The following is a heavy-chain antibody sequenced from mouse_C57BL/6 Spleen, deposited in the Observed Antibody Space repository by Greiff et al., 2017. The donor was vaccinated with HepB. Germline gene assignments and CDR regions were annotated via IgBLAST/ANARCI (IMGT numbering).Heavy chain of an antibody. Sequence: VQLQQSGAELVRPGSSVKLSCKASGYTFTSYWMDWVKQRPGQGLEWIGNIYPSDSETHYNQKFKDKATLTVDKSTSTAYMKLSSLTSEDSAVYYCAYYGSSYREFDYWGQGTTLTVSS. CDR1: GYTFTSYW. CDR3: AYYGSSYREFDY. J-gene: IGHJ2*01. V-gene: IGHV1-61*01. D-gene: IGHD1-1*01. CDR2: IYPSDSET.